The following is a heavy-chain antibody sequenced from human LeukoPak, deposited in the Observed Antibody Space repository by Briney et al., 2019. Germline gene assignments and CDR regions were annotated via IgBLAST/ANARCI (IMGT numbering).Heavy chain of an antibody. Sequence: KESGPTLAKPTQTLTLTGTFSGFSLSTSGVGVGWIRHPPVKALEWPALIYWNDDKRYSPSLKSRLTITKDTSKNQVVLTMTNMDPVDTATYCCEHRRTGIAAAGAGKSNWLDPWGEGTLVSVFS. V-gene: IGHV2-5*01. CDR1: GFSLSTSGVG. J-gene: IGHJ5*02. D-gene: IGHD6-13*01. CDR3: EHRRTGIAAAGAGKSNWLDP. CDR2: IYWNDDK.